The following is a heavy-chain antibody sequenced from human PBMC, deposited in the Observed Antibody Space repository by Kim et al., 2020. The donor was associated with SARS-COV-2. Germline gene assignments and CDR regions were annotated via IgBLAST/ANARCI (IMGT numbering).Heavy chain of an antibody. CDR3: AKEQAPWGAVAGVGEF. CDR2: ISGSGETT. V-gene: IGHV3-23*01. D-gene: IGHD6-19*01. CDR1: GFTFSSYA. J-gene: IGHJ1*01. Sequence: GGSLRLSCAASGFTFSSYAMSWVRQAPGKGLEWVSAISGSGETTYYADSVRGRFTISRDNSKSTVYLQVFSLRADDTALYFCAKEQAPWGAVAGVGEFWGEGTLVNVSS.